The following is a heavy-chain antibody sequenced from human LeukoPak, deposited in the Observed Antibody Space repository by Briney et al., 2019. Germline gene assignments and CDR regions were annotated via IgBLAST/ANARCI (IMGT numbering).Heavy chain of an antibody. CDR1: GITFRSYG. J-gene: IGHJ5*02. Sequence: GGSLRLSCAASGITFRSYGMHWVRQAPGKGLEWVAVISYDGSHKYYADSVKGRFSISRDNSKNTLYLQMNSLRADDTAVYYCAKGARGDTVTSIVGLNWFDPWGQGALVTVSS. D-gene: IGHD4-17*01. CDR2: ISYDGSHK. V-gene: IGHV3-30*18. CDR3: AKGARGDTVTSIVGLNWFDP.